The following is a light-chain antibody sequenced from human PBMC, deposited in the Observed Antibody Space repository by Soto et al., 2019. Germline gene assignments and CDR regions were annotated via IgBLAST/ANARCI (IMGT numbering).Light chain of an antibody. Sequence: ENLLTQSLGTLSLSPGERATLSCRASQSVTSSQLAWYQQRPGQAPRLLIYGASTRAAGIPYRFSGSGSGTDFTLTISRLEPEDFAVYYCQQYGSSTGYTFGQGTNVDIK. CDR1: QSVTSSQ. CDR2: GAS. V-gene: IGKV3-20*01. J-gene: IGKJ2*01. CDR3: QQYGSSTGYT.